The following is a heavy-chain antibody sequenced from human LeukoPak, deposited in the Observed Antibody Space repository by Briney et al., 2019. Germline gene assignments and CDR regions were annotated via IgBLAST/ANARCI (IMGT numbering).Heavy chain of an antibody. J-gene: IGHJ4*02. CDR2: IYYSGST. CDR1: GGSISSYY. CDR3: AGMNLWFGELPFDY. D-gene: IGHD3-10*01. Sequence: SETLSLTCTVSGGSISSYYWSWIRQPPGKGLEWIGYIYYSGSTNYNPSLKSRVTISVDTSKNQFSLKLSSVTAADTAVYYCAGMNLWFGELPFDYWGQGTLVTVSS. V-gene: IGHV4-59*08.